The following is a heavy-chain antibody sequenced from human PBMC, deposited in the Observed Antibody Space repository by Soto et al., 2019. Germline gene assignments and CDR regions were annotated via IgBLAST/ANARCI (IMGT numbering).Heavy chain of an antibody. J-gene: IGHJ1*01. CDR2: IIPILGIA. V-gene: IGHV1-69*02. Sequence: QVQLVQSGAEVKKPGSSVKVSCKASGGTFSSYTISWVRQAPGQGLEWMGRIIPILGIANYAQKFQGRVTITPDKSTSTAYMELSSLRSEDTAVYYCASSVLAVAGAVRAEYFQHWGQGTLVTVSS. CDR1: GGTFSSYT. D-gene: IGHD6-19*01. CDR3: ASSVLAVAGAVRAEYFQH.